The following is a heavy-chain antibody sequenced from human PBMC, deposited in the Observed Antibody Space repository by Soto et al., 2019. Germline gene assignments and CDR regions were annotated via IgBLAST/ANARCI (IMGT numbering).Heavy chain of an antibody. Sequence: KQSQTLSLTCAISGDSVSSNSAAWNWIRQSPSRGLEWLGRTYYRSKWYNDYAVSVKSRITINPDTSKNQFSLQLNSVTPEDTAVYYCAREGQQWLVHNWFDPWGQGTLVTVSS. D-gene: IGHD6-19*01. CDR3: AREGQQWLVHNWFDP. V-gene: IGHV6-1*01. J-gene: IGHJ5*02. CDR1: GDSVSSNSAA. CDR2: TYYRSKWYN.